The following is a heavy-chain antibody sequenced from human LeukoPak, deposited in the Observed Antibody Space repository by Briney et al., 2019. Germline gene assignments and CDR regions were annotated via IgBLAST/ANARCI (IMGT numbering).Heavy chain of an antibody. CDR2: ISTDASST. CDR1: GFTFSSYW. Sequence: PGGSLRLSCAGSGFTFSSYWMHWVRHAPGKGLVWVSRISTDASSTTYADSVKGRFTISRDNAENALYLQMNSLRVEDTAIYYCARDAAFLKVDCSGGSCSPNHDAFNIWGQGTMVTVSS. J-gene: IGHJ3*02. D-gene: IGHD2-15*01. CDR3: ARDAAFLKVDCSGGSCSPNHDAFNI. V-gene: IGHV3-74*01.